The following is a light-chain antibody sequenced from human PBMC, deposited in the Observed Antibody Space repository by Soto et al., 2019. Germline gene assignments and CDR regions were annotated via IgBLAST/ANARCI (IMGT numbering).Light chain of an antibody. CDR1: QSISTW. Sequence: DIQMNLSPSTLSASVGDRVTITCLASQSISTWLAWYQQKPGKAPKFLIYKASSLESGVPSRFSGSGSGTDFTLTISSLQPEDFATYYCKQSYRTPRTFGQGTKVDIK. CDR3: KQSYRTPRT. V-gene: IGKV1-5*03. CDR2: KAS. J-gene: IGKJ1*01.